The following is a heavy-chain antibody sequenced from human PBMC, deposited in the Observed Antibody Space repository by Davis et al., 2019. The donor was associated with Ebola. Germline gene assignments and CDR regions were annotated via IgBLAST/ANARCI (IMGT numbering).Heavy chain of an antibody. J-gene: IGHJ4*02. CDR1: GYKFTSYG. Sequence: ASVKVSCKTSGYKFTSYGISWVRQAPGQGLEWVGWISAYDDKTRYAQKMQGRVIMNIDTSTTTAYMEMRDLRPDDTAVYYCARDMNHHRFWDCGHWGQGTLVTVSS. D-gene: IGHD3/OR15-3a*01. CDR2: ISAYDDKT. CDR3: ARDMNHHRFWDCGH. V-gene: IGHV1-18*01.